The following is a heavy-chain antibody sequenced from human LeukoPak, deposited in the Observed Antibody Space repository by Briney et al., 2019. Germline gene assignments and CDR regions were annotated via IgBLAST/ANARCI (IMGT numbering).Heavy chain of an antibody. J-gene: IGHJ6*02. D-gene: IGHD3-9*01. CDR2: ISSSSSTI. V-gene: IGHV3-48*01. Sequence: PGGSLRLSCAASGFTFSSYSMNWVRQAPGKGLGWVSYISSSSSTIYYADSVKGRFTISRDNAKNSLYLQMNSLRAEDTAVYYCARDGEYYDILTGLYYYGMDVWGQGTTVTVSS. CDR3: ARDGEYYDILTGLYYYGMDV. CDR1: GFTFSSYS.